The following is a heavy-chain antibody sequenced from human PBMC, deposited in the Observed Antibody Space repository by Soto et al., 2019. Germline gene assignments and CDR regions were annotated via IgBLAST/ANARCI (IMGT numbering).Heavy chain of an antibody. D-gene: IGHD1-26*01. CDR1: GFTFSSYW. CDR3: AREGGDGSYHFDY. V-gene: IGHV3-7*01. J-gene: IGHJ4*02. Sequence: GGSLRLSCAASGFTFSSYWMSWVRQAPGKGLEWVANIKQDGSEKYYVDSVKGRFTISRDNAKNSLYLQMNSLRAEDTAVYYCAREGGDGSYHFDYWGQGTLVTVSS. CDR2: IKQDGSEK.